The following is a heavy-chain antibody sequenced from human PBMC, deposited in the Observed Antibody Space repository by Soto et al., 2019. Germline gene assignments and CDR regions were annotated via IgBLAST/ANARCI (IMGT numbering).Heavy chain of an antibody. D-gene: IGHD3-10*01. J-gene: IGHJ6*02. V-gene: IGHV1-18*01. CDR2: ISAYNGNT. CDR3: ARGGPTSADYYYGMDV. CDR1: GYTFSNDG. Sequence: GASVKVSCKASGYTFSNDGINWVRQAPGQGLEWMGWISAYNGNTEYAQNFQGRVTMTTDTSTSTAYMELRSLGSDDTAVYSCARGGPTSADYYYGMDVWGLGTTVTVSS.